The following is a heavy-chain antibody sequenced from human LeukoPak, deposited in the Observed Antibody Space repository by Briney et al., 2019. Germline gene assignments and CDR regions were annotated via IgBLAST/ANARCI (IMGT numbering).Heavy chain of an antibody. CDR2: IWYDGSNK. J-gene: IGHJ5*02. CDR3: ARDSPVSAGPFDP. Sequence: GGSLRLSCAASGMTFSSFGMHWVRQAPGKGLEWVAFIWYDGSNKYYADSVKGRFTISRDNSKNTLYLQMNSLTAEDTAVCYCARDSPVSAGPFDPWGQGTLVTVSS. V-gene: IGHV3-33*01. D-gene: IGHD4-11*01. CDR1: GMTFSSFG.